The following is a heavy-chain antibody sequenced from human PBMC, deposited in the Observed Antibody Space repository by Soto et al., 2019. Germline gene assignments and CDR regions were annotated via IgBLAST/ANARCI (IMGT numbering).Heavy chain of an antibody. Sequence: VASVKVSCKASGYTFTSYDINWVRQATGQGLEWMGWMNPNSGNTGYAQKFQGRVTMTRNTSISTVYMELSSLRSEDTAVYYCARESIVVVVAATFPFGMDVWGQGTTVTVS. CDR1: GYTFTSYD. V-gene: IGHV1-8*01. CDR2: MNPNSGNT. J-gene: IGHJ6*02. D-gene: IGHD2-15*01. CDR3: ARESIVVVVAATFPFGMDV.